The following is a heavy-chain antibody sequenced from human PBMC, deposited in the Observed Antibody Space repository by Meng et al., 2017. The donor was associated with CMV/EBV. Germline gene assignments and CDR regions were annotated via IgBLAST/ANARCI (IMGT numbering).Heavy chain of an antibody. CDR2: INHSEST. CDR3: ARGEWSRGQYLLQIARYYYYGMDV. D-gene: IGHD2-2*01. CDR1: GGSFSGYD. V-gene: IGHV4-34*01. Sequence: GSLRLSCAGYGGSFSGYDWSWIRQPPGKGLEWIWVINHSESTNYNPSLKSRVTISVDTSTNQFSLKLSSVTAAATAVYYCARGEWSRGQYLLQIARYYYYGMDVWGQGTTVTVSS. J-gene: IGHJ6*02.